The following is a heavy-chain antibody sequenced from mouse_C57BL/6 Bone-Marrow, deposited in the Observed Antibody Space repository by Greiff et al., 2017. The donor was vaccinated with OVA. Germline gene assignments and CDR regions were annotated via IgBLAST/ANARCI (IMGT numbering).Heavy chain of an antibody. D-gene: IGHD2-1*01. J-gene: IGHJ3*01. V-gene: IGHV5-17*01. CDR2: ISSGSSTI. Sequence: EVQRVESGGGLVKPGGSLKLSCAASGFTFSDYGMHWVRQAPEKGLEWVAYISSGSSTIYYADTVKGRFTISRDNAKNTLFLQMTSLRSEDTAMYYCARPDGNYEVAYWGQGTLVTVSA. CDR3: ARPDGNYEVAY. CDR1: GFTFSDYG.